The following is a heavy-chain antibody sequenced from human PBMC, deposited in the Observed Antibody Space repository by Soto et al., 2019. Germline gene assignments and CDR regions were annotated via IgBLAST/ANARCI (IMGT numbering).Heavy chain of an antibody. Sequence: PGESLKISCKGSGYSFTSYWIGWVRQMPGKGLEWMGIIYPGDSDTRYSPSFQGQVTISADKSISTAYLQWSSLKASDTAMYYCARQVRDIVVVPAAIVPWFDPWGQGTLVTVSP. CDR3: ARQVRDIVVVPAAIVPWFDP. CDR2: IYPGDSDT. J-gene: IGHJ5*02. D-gene: IGHD2-2*02. V-gene: IGHV5-51*01. CDR1: GYSFTSYW.